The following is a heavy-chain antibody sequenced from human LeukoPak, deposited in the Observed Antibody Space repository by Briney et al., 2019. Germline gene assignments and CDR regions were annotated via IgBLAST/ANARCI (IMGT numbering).Heavy chain of an antibody. Sequence: PGGSLRLSCAASGSTFSSYGMHWVRQAPGKGLECVAVISYDGSNKYYADSVEGRFTISRDNSKNTLYLQMNSLRAEETSVYYCAKDRDIVVVPGGIRQGLDDWGQGTLVTVSS. J-gene: IGHJ4*02. V-gene: IGHV3-30*18. CDR2: ISYDGSNK. CDR3: AKDRDIVVVPGGIRQGLDD. D-gene: IGHD2-2*01. CDR1: GSTFSSYG.